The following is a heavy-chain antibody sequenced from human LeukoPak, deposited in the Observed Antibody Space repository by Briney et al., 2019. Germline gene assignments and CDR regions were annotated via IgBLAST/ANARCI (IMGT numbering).Heavy chain of an antibody. D-gene: IGHD6-13*01. CDR2: ITGTSSRT. Sequence: GGSLRLSCEVSGLIFSNFAMAWVRQAPGKGLEWVSLITGTSSRTYYAASVKGRFAISGDNSKNTVYLQMDNLRAEDTALYYCAKDHVNAGRLDYWGQGTPVTVSS. J-gene: IGHJ4*02. CDR3: AKDHVNAGRLDY. CDR1: GLIFSNFA. V-gene: IGHV3-23*01.